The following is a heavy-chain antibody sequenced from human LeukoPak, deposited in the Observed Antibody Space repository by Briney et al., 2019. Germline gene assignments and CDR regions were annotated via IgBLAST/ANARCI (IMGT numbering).Heavy chain of an antibody. D-gene: IGHD3-22*01. Sequence: GGSLRLSCAASGFTFSSYNMNWVRQAPGKGLEWGSSISSSSSYIFYADSVKGRFTISRDDAKNSLYLQMNSLRAEDTAVYYCARVSGYYDSSGYYDYWGQGTLVTVSS. V-gene: IGHV3-21*01. CDR3: ARVSGYYDSSGYYDY. CDR1: GFTFSSYN. J-gene: IGHJ4*02. CDR2: ISSSSSYI.